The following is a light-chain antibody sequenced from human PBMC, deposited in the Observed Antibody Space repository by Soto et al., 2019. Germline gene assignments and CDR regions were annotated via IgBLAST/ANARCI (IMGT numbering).Light chain of an antibody. V-gene: IGLV2-8*01. CDR3: TSYAGSNIWV. J-gene: IGLJ3*02. CDR2: EVS. CDR1: SSDVGAYKY. Sequence: QSALTQPPSASGSPGQSVTISCTGTSSDVGAYKYVSWYQQYPGKAPKLMIYEVSKRPSGVPERFSGSKSGNTASLTVSGLQAEDEADYYCTSYAGSNIWVFGGGTKVTVL.